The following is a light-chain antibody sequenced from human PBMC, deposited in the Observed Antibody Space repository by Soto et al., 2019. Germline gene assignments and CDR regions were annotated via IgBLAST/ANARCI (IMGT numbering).Light chain of an antibody. CDR2: DAS. J-gene: IGKJ4*01. CDR3: QHYDSLPPLT. CDR1: QDSSNY. V-gene: IGKV1-33*01. Sequence: DIQMTQSPPSLSASVGDRVTITCQASQDSSNYLNWYQQKPGKAPKLLIYDASNLETGVPSSLSGSGSGTDFTFTISILQPEDIATYYCQHYDSLPPLTFGGGAKVEIK.